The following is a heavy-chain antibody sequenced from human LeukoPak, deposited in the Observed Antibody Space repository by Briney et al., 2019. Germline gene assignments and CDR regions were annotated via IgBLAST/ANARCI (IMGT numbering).Heavy chain of an antibody. CDR1: GGYFSGYY. J-gene: IGHJ4*02. Sequence: SETLSLTCAVYGGYFSGYYWSWIRQPPGKGLEWIGEINHSRSTNYNPSLKSRVTISVDTSKNQFSLKLSSVTAADTAVYYCARRGVGFDYWGQGTLVTVSS. D-gene: IGHD3-3*01. CDR2: INHSRST. CDR3: ARRGVGFDY. V-gene: IGHV4-34*01.